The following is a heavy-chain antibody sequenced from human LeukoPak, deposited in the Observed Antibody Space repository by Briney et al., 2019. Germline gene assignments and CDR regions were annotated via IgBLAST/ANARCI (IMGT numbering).Heavy chain of an antibody. CDR2: IIPIFGTA. Sequence: GASVKVSCKASGSTFSSYAISWVRQAPGQGLEWMGGIIPIFGTANYAQKFQGRVTITADKSTSTAYMELSSLRSEDTAVYYCARDFRSYAKSNAFDIWGQGTMVTVSS. CDR1: GSTFSSYA. D-gene: IGHD2-2*01. J-gene: IGHJ3*02. V-gene: IGHV1-69*06. CDR3: ARDFRSYAKSNAFDI.